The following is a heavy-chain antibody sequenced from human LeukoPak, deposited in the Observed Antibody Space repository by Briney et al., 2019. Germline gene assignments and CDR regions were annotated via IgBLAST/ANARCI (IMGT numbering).Heavy chain of an antibody. V-gene: IGHV3-30*02. J-gene: IGHJ4*02. CDR2: IRYEGSNK. CDR1: GFTFSSYG. Sequence: GGSLRLSCAASGFTFSSYGMHWVRQAPGKGLEWVAFIRYEGSNKYYADSVKGRFTISRDNSKNTLYLQMNSLRAEDTAVYYCAKDPRDFDYWGQGTLVTVSS. CDR3: AKDPRDFDY.